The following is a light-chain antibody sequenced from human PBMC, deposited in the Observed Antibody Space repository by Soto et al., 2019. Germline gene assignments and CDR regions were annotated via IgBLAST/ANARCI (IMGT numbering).Light chain of an antibody. CDR3: CSYAGSSTYV. CDR1: SSDVGSYNL. V-gene: IGLV2-23*01. J-gene: IGLJ1*01. Sequence: QSALTQPASVSGSPGQSITISCTGTSSDVGSYNLVSWYQQHPGKAPKLMIYEGSKRPSGVSNRFSGYKSGNTASLTISRLQAEDEADYYCCSYAGSSTYVFGTGTKLTVL. CDR2: EGS.